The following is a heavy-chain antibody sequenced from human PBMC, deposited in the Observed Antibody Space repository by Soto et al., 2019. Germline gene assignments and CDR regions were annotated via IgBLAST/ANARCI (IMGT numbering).Heavy chain of an antibody. CDR3: AKRDTKSFDY. D-gene: IGHD3-16*02. V-gene: IGHV3-23*01. J-gene: IGHJ4*02. CDR2: ISGSNGGT. Sequence: GGSLRLSCAASGFTFSSYAMSWVRQAPGKGLEWVSTISGSNGGTAYADSVKGRFTISRDNSKNTLYLQMNTLRAEDTAIYYCAKRDTKSFDYWGQGALVTVSS. CDR1: GFTFSSYA.